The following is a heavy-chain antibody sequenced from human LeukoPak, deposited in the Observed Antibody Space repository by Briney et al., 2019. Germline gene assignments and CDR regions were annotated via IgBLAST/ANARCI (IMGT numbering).Heavy chain of an antibody. CDR3: AREGYGYHFDY. CDR2: IKQDGSEK. V-gene: IGHV3-7*01. CDR1: GFTFSSYW. D-gene: IGHD5-18*01. Sequence: PGGSLRLSCAASGFTFSSYWMSWVRQAPGKGLEWVANIKQDGSEKYYVDSVKGRFTISRDNAKNSLYLQMDSLRPEDTAVYYCAREGYGYHFDYWGQGTLVTVSS. J-gene: IGHJ4*02.